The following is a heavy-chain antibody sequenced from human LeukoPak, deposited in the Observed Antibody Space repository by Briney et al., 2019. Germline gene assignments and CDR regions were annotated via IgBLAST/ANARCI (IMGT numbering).Heavy chain of an antibody. CDR1: GGSISSGSYY. J-gene: IGHJ3*02. CDR3: AREGNYYDSSGYYLPDAFDI. V-gene: IGHV4-61*02. D-gene: IGHD3-22*01. Sequence: SQTPSLTCTVSGGSISSGSYYWSWIRQPAGKGLEWIGRIYTSGSTNYNPSLKSRVTISVDTSKNQFSLKLSSVTAADTAVYYCAREGNYYDSSGYYLPDAFDIWGQGTMVTVSS. CDR2: IYTSGST.